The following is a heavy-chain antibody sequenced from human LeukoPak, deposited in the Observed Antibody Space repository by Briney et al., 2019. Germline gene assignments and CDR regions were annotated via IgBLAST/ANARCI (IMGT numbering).Heavy chain of an antibody. CDR3: ARVVVVPAAIPSPNYYYYYYMDV. CDR1: GGSISSYY. CDR2: IYTSGST. D-gene: IGHD2-2*01. Sequence: PSETLSLTCTVSGGSISSYYWSWIRQPAGKGLEWIGRIYTSGSTNYNPSLKSRVTMSVDTSKNQFSLKLSSVTAADTAVYYCARVVVVPAAIPSPNYYYYYYMDVWGKGTTVTVSS. J-gene: IGHJ6*03. V-gene: IGHV4-4*07.